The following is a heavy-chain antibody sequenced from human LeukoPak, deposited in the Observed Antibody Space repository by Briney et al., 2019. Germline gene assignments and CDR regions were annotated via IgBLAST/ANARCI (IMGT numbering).Heavy chain of an antibody. J-gene: IGHJ4*02. V-gene: IGHV1-3*01. D-gene: IGHD2-21*01. Sequence: ASVKVSCKASGYIFTKYVVQWGRQAPGQRREWMGWIKAGNGDTKYSQNFQDRLTITRDTSASTVYMELSSLTSEDTALYYCARDDCGDTCYPGGYWGQGTLVTVSS. CDR3: ARDDCGDTCYPGGY. CDR1: GYIFTKYV. CDR2: IKAGNGDT.